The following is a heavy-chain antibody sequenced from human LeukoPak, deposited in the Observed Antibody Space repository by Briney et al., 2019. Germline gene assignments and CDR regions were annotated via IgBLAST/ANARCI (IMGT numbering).Heavy chain of an antibody. V-gene: IGHV3-7*01. D-gene: IGHD2-21*01. CDR3: MKGGWCDD. J-gene: IGHJ4*02. CDR1: GFTFSSSW. Sequence: GGSLRLSCVASGFTFSSSWMTWVRQAPGKGLEWVANINPDGSVEHYVDSVKGRFDVSRKNAKNSLYLQMNGLTGEDTAVYYCMKGGWCDDWGQGALVTVSS. CDR2: INPDGSVE.